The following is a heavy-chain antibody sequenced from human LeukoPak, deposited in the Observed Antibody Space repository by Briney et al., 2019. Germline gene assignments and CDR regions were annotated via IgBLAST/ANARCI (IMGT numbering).Heavy chain of an antibody. J-gene: IGHJ3*02. CDR2: IYYSGRT. Sequence: SETLSLTCTVSGGSISSYYWSWIRQPPGKGLEWIGYIYYSGRTNYNTSLKSRVTISVDTSKNQFSLKLSSVTAADTAVYYCASTMVRGVIRPPHGAFDIWGQGTMVTVSS. CDR1: GGSISSYY. V-gene: IGHV4-59*01. CDR3: ASTMVRGVIRPPHGAFDI. D-gene: IGHD3-10*01.